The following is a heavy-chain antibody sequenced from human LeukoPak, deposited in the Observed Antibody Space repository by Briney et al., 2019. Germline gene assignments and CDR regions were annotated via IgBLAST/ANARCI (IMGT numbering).Heavy chain of an antibody. V-gene: IGHV3-23*01. CDR1: GFTFSNYA. J-gene: IGHJ4*02. CDR2: VSAGGGHT. D-gene: IGHD6-19*01. Sequence: GGSLRLSCAASGFTFSNYAMSWVRQAPGTGLEWVSTVSAGGGHTYYADSVKGRFTISRDNSNNILFLQVSSLRAEDTAVYYCAKIMDGRYGGDNWGQGTLVTVSS. CDR3: AKIMDGRYGGDN.